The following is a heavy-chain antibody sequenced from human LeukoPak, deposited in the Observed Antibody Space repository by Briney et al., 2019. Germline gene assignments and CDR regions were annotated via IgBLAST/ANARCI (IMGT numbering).Heavy chain of an antibody. CDR1: GGSISSYY. V-gene: IGHV4-59*01. J-gene: IGHJ6*03. Sequence: PSETLSLTCTVSGGSISSYYWSWIRQPPGKGLEWIGYIYYSGSTNYNPSLKSRVTISVDTSKNQFSLKLSSVTAADTAVYYCARNDAIFGVVTHMDVWGKGTTVTVSS. D-gene: IGHD3-3*01. CDR2: IYYSGST. CDR3: ARNDAIFGVVTHMDV.